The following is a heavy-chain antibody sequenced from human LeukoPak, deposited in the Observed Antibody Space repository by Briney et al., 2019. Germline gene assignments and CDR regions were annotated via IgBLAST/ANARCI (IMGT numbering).Heavy chain of an antibody. J-gene: IGHJ4*02. CDR1: GFTVSSNY. V-gene: IGHV3-66*01. Sequence: GGSLGLSCAASGFTVSSNYMSWVRQAPGKGLEWVSVIYSGGRTYYADSVKGRFTISRDNSENTLYLQMNSLRVEDTAVYCCARVPTGYSSAWYSFDYWGQGTLVTVSS. D-gene: IGHD6-19*01. CDR2: IYSGGRT. CDR3: ARVPTGYSSAWYSFDY.